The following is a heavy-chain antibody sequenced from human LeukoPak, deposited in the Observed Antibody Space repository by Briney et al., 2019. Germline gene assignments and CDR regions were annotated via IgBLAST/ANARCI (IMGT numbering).Heavy chain of an antibody. J-gene: IGHJ3*02. Sequence: SETLSLTCTVSGGSISSYYWSWIRQPAGKGLEWIGRIYTSGSTNYNPSLKSRVTMSVDTSKNQFSLKLSSVTAADTAVYYCARDAPRGMTTVTTPPRGAFDIWGQGTMVTVSS. CDR2: IYTSGST. CDR1: GGSISSYY. V-gene: IGHV4-4*07. CDR3: ARDAPRGMTTVTTPPRGAFDI. D-gene: IGHD4-17*01.